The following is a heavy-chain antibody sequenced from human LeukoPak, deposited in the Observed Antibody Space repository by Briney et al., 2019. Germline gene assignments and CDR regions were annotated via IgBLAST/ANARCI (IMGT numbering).Heavy chain of an antibody. J-gene: IGHJ4*02. Sequence: PSETLSLTCTVSGGSISSSSYYWGWIRQPPGKGLEWIGSIYYSGSTYYNPSLKSRVTISVDTSKNQFSLKLSSVTAADTAVYYCARDQRSAIAEFDYWGQGTLVTVSS. CDR3: ARDQRSAIAEFDY. CDR2: IYYSGST. D-gene: IGHD6-13*01. V-gene: IGHV4-39*07. CDR1: GGSISSSSYY.